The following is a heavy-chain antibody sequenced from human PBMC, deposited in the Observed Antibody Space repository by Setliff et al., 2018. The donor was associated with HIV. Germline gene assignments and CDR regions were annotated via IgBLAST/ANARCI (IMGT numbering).Heavy chain of an antibody. J-gene: IGHJ6*03. Sequence: SETLSLTCTVYGGSISSHYWSWIRQPPGKGLEWIGYIYYSGSTNYNPSLKSRVTISVDTSKNQFSLKLSSVTAADTAVYYCVRAHFTMVRGVIIQYYYYYMDVWGKGTTVTVSS. CDR2: IYYSGST. CDR1: GGSISSHY. D-gene: IGHD3-10*01. V-gene: IGHV4-59*11. CDR3: VRAHFTMVRGVIIQYYYYYMDV.